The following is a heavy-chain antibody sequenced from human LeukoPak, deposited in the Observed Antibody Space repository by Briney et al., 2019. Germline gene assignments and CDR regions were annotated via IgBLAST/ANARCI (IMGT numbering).Heavy chain of an antibody. CDR1: GGSFSGYY. Sequence: PSETLSLTCAVYGGSFSGYYWSWIRQPPGKGLEWIGEINHSGSTNYNPSLKSRVTISVDTSKNQFSLKLSSVTAADTAVYYCARCGRMVMARRAWFDPWGQGTLVTVSS. D-gene: IGHD3-22*01. CDR3: ARCGRMVMARRAWFDP. V-gene: IGHV4-34*01. J-gene: IGHJ5*02. CDR2: INHSGST.